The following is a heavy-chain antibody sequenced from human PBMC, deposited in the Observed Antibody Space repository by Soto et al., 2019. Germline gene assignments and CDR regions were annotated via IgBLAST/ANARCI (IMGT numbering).Heavy chain of an antibody. Sequence: SETLSLTCAVSSGSISSSNWWSWVRQPPGKGLEWIGEIYHSGSTNYNPSLKSRVTISVDKSKNQFSLKLSSVTAADTAVYYCAREVYGAAHYYYYYYMDVWGKGTTVTVSS. CDR1: SGSISSSNW. CDR3: AREVYGAAHYYYYYYMDV. J-gene: IGHJ6*03. CDR2: IYHSGST. V-gene: IGHV4-4*02. D-gene: IGHD6-6*01.